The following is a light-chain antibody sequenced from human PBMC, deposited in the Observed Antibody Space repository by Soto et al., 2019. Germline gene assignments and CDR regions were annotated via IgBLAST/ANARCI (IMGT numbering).Light chain of an antibody. CDR3: QHYTGSSLT. CDR2: DPS. CDR1: QSMGTW. V-gene: IGKV1-5*01. Sequence: DIQMTQSPSTLSASVGDRVTITCRVSQSMGTWVACYQQAPGTAPTLRIYDPSTLESGVPSRFSGSGSGTEFTLSISSLQPSDFATYYCQHYTGSSLTFGQGTRLEVK. J-gene: IGKJ5*01.